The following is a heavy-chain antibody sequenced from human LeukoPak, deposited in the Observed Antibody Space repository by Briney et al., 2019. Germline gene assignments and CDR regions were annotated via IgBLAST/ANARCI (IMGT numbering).Heavy chain of an antibody. CDR1: GFTFSSYG. Sequence: PGGSLRLSCTASGFTFSSYGMYWVRQTPGRGLEWVAIISYDGGNEYYADSVKGRFTISRDNSKNTLFLEMNSLRAEDTAVYYCARTGDYDSSGVNDYWGQGTLVTVSS. D-gene: IGHD3-22*01. CDR3: ARTGDYDSSGVNDY. CDR2: ISYDGGNE. J-gene: IGHJ4*02. V-gene: IGHV3-33*07.